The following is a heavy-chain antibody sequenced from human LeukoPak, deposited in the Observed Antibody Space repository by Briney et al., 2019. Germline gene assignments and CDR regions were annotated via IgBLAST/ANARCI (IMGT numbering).Heavy chain of an antibody. V-gene: IGHV3-23*01. Sequence: GGSLRLSCAASGFIFSSYAMSWVRQAPGKGREWVSAISGTGGSTYYADSVKGRFTISRDNSKNTLYLQMNSLRAEDTAVYYCAKGWQQLIYMDVWGKGTTVTVSS. D-gene: IGHD6-13*01. CDR2: ISGTGGST. J-gene: IGHJ6*03. CDR3: AKGWQQLIYMDV. CDR1: GFIFSSYA.